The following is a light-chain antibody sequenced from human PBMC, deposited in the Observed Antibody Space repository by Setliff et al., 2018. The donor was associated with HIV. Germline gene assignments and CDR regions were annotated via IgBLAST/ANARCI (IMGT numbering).Light chain of an antibody. Sequence: QSVLTQPASVSGSPGQSITISCTAATSDVGGFTYVSWYQQHPGKAPKLTIYDVTHRPSGVSNRFSGSKSGNTASLTISGLQAEDEADYYCSSYTTNTDVFGGGTKVTVL. J-gene: IGLJ3*02. CDR2: DVT. V-gene: IGLV2-14*03. CDR3: SSYTTNTDV. CDR1: TSDVGGFTY.